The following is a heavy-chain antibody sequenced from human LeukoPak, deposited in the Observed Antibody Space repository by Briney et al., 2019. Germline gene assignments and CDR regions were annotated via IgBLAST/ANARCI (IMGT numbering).Heavy chain of an antibody. V-gene: IGHV1-2*02. CDR1: GYSFTGQD. CDR2: INPNSGDT. CDR3: ASYPRYSSTPPFDY. D-gene: IGHD6-19*01. J-gene: IGHJ4*02. Sequence: ASVKVFCKASGYSFTGQDMHWVRQAPGQGLERMGWINPNSGDTNYAQKFQGRVTMTGDTTISTAYMELNRLTSDDTAVYYCASYPRYSSTPPFDYWGQGTPVTVSS.